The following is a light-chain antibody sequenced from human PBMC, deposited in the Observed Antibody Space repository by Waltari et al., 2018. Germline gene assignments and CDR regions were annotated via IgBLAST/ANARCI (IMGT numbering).Light chain of an antibody. V-gene: IGKV1-39*01. J-gene: IGKJ5*01. Sequence: DIQLTPSPSSLSASVGDRVPITCRASQSMNTNLNWYQERPGKAPKLLIYVTSNLQSGVPSRFSGSASGTDFTLTISSLQPEDFATYYCQQSYSIPITFGQGTRLEIK. CDR3: QQSYSIPIT. CDR1: QSMNTN. CDR2: VTS.